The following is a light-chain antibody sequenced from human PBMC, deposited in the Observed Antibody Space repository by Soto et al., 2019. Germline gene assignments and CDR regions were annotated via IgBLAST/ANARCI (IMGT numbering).Light chain of an antibody. J-gene: IGKJ1*01. V-gene: IGKV3-15*01. CDR1: QSVSSS. Sequence: EIVMTQSPATLSVSPGARDPLSCRASQSVSSSLAWYQQKPGQAPRLLIYDASTRATGIPTRFSGSGSGTEFTLTISSLQSEDFAVYYCHQYNNWWTFGQGTKV. CDR3: HQYNNWWT. CDR2: DAS.